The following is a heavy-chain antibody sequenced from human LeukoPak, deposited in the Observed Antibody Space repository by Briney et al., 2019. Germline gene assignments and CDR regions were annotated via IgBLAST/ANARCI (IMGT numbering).Heavy chain of an antibody. Sequence: SETLSLTCAVSGGSISSGGYSWSWIRQPPGKGLEWIGYMYHSGSTYYNPSLKSRVTISVDRSKNQFSLKLSSVTAADTAVYYCATYSITGAWAEYFLHWGQGTLVTVSS. CDR1: GGSISSGGYS. V-gene: IGHV4-30-2*01. CDR2: MYHSGST. D-gene: IGHD2/OR15-2a*01. CDR3: ATYSITGAWAEYFLH. J-gene: IGHJ1*01.